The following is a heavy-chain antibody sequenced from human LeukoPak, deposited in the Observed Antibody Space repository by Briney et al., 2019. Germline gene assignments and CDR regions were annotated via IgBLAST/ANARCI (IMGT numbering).Heavy chain of an antibody. Sequence: SETLSLTCAVSGDSSSGNSWTWIRQPPGKGLEWIGEIDKNGTTNYNPSLKSRVTMSVDTTRKRFSLRLTSESAADTGVYYCARGGGGAKAFYFDYWGQGSLVTVSS. CDR2: IDKNGTT. D-gene: IGHD3-10*01. CDR1: GDSSSGNS. J-gene: IGHJ4*02. CDR3: ARGGGGAKAFYFDY. V-gene: IGHV4-34*01.